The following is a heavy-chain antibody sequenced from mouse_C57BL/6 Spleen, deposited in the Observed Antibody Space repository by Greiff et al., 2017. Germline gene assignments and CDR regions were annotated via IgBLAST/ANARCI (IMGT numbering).Heavy chain of an antibody. D-gene: IGHD4-1*02. V-gene: IGHV2-6-1*01. J-gene: IGHJ1*03. Sequence: VKLMESGPGLVAPSQSLSITCTVSGFSLTSYGVHWVRQPPGKGLEWLVVIWSDGSTTYNSALKSRLSISKDNSKSQVFLKMNSLQTDDTAMYYCARHPNWDRGYFDVWGTGTTVTVSS. CDR1: GFSLTSYG. CDR2: IWSDGST. CDR3: ARHPNWDRGYFDV.